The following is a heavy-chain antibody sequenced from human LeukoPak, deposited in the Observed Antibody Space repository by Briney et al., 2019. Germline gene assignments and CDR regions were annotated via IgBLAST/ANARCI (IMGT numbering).Heavy chain of an antibody. Sequence: TAGGSLRLSCAASGFTFSSYAMSWVRQAPGRGLEWVGRIKSKTDGGTTDYAAPVKGRFTISRDDSKNTLYLQMNSLKTEDTAVYYCTTDSSSWQGYYYYCGMDVWGQGTTVTVSS. CDR1: GFTFSSYA. J-gene: IGHJ6*02. V-gene: IGHV3-15*01. CDR2: IKSKTDGGTT. CDR3: TTDSSSWQGYYYYCGMDV. D-gene: IGHD6-13*01.